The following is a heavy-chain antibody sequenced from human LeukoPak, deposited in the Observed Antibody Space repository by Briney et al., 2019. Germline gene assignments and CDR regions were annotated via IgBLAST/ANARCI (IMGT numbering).Heavy chain of an antibody. CDR3: ATDRRPPYCSSTSCQNWFDP. CDR2: FDPEDGET. V-gene: IGHV1-24*01. CDR1: GYTLTELS. J-gene: IGHJ5*02. Sequence: ASVKVSCKVSGYTLTELSMHWVRQAPGKGLEWMGGFDPEDGETIYAQKFQGRVTMTEDTSTDTAYMELSSLRSEDTAVYYCATDRRPPYCSSTSCQNWFDPWGQGTLVTVSS. D-gene: IGHD2-2*01.